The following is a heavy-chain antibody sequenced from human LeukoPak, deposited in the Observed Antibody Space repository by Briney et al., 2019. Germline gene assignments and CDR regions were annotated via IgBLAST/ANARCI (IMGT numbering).Heavy chain of an antibody. CDR3: QGGYYLGYYYGMDV. Sequence: GGSLRLSCTASGFTFGDYAMSWFRQAPGKGLEWVGFIRSKAYGGTTEYAASVKGRFTISRDDSKSIAYLLMNSLKTEDTAVYYCQGGYYLGYYYGMDVWGQGTTVTVSS. D-gene: IGHD3-22*01. J-gene: IGHJ6*02. V-gene: IGHV3-49*03. CDR1: GFTFGDYA. CDR2: IRSKAYGGTT.